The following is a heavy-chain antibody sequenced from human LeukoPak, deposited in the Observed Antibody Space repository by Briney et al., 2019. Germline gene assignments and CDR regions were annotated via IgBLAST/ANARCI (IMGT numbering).Heavy chain of an antibody. CDR2: IYTSGST. Sequence: SETLSLTCTVSGGSISSYYWSWIRQPAGRGLEWIGRIYTSGSTNYNPSLKSRVTMSVDTSKNQFSLKPSSVTAADTAVYYCARVRNGRVSYYYYYYMDVWGKGTTVTVSS. V-gene: IGHV4-4*07. D-gene: IGHD6-6*01. J-gene: IGHJ6*03. CDR1: GGSISSYY. CDR3: ARVRNGRVSYYYYYYMDV.